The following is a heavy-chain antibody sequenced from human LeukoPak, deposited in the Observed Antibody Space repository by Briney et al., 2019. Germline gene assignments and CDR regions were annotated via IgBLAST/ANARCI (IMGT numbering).Heavy chain of an antibody. J-gene: IGHJ4*02. V-gene: IGHV1-2*02. Sequence: GASVKVSCKASGYTFTDYYMHWVRQAPGQGLEWMGWINPNSGDTNYAQKLQGRVTMTRDTSISTAYMELSRLKSDDTAVYYCAASYDFWGGYLNHDYWGQGTLVTVSS. D-gene: IGHD3-3*01. CDR2: INPNSGDT. CDR1: GYTFTDYY. CDR3: AASYDFWGGYLNHDY.